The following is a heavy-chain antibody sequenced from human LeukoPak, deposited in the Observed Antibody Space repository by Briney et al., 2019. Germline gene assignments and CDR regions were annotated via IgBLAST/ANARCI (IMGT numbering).Heavy chain of an antibody. J-gene: IGHJ3*02. CDR2: IYSGGST. V-gene: IGHV3-53*01. CDR3: ARGLVATMLDAFDI. CDR1: GFTVSSSF. D-gene: IGHD5-12*01. Sequence: GGSLRLSCAASGFTVSSSFVNWVRQAPGKGLEWVSVIYSGGSTYYADSVKGRFTISRDNSKNTLYLQINSLRAEDTAVYYCARGLVATMLDAFDIWGQGTMVTVST.